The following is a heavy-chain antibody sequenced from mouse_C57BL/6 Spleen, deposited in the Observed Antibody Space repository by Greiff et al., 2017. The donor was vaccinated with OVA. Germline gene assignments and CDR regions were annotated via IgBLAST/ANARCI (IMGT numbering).Heavy chain of an antibody. Sequence: EVQVVESGGDLVKPGGSLKLSCAASGFTFSSYGMSWVRQTPDKRLEWVATISSGGSYTYYPDSVKGRFTISRDNAKNTLYLQMSSLKSEDTAMDYCARPDGYRTGGFDYWGQGTTLTVSS. CDR1: GFTFSSYG. D-gene: IGHD2-3*01. CDR2: ISSGGSYT. V-gene: IGHV5-6*01. J-gene: IGHJ2*01. CDR3: ARPDGYRTGGFDY.